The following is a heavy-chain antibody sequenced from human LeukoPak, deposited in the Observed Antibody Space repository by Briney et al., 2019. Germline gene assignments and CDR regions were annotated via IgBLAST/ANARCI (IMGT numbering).Heavy chain of an antibody. CDR3: ARNLVVAGLHPNDY. CDR2: INHSGST. CDR1: GGSFSDYF. V-gene: IGHV4-34*01. J-gene: IGHJ4*02. D-gene: IGHD2-15*01. Sequence: SETLSLTCAVYGGSFSDYFWSWIPQPPGKGREWSGEINHSGSTKYNPSLKSRVIISVDTSKSQSSLRLSSVTAADTAVYYCARNLVVAGLHPNDYWGQGTLVRVSS.